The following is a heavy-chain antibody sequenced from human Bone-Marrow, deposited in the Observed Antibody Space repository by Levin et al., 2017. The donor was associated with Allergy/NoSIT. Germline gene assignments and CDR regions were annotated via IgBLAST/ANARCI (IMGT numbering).Heavy chain of an antibody. CDR2: IYYNGNT. J-gene: IGHJ6*02. V-gene: IGHV4-61*01. CDR3: ATGERLMYYDGSGSHGFLHNGLDV. CDR1: GGSVSSGSYY. D-gene: IGHD3-10*01. Sequence: SETLSLTCTVSGGSVSSGSYYWSWIRQPPGKGLEWIGYIYYNGNTNYNPALKRRITISLDTSSNQFSLQLSSVTAADTAVYYCATGERLMYYDGSGSHGFLHNGLDVWGQGTTVTVSS.